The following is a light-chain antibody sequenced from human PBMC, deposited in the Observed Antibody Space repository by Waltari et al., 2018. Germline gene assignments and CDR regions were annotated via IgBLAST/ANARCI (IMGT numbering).Light chain of an antibody. J-gene: IGLJ3*02. V-gene: IGLV1-44*01. Sequence: QSVLTQPPSASVTPGQRVTISCSGSSSNIGSNTVNWYQQLPGTAPKLLIYRTNQRPSGVPDRFSGSKSGTSASLAISGLQSEDETDYYCAAWDDSLNGWVFGGGTKLTVL. CDR3: AAWDDSLNGWV. CDR2: RTN. CDR1: SSNIGSNT.